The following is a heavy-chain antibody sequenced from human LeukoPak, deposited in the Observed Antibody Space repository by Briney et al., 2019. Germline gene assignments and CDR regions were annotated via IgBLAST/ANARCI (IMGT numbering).Heavy chain of an antibody. V-gene: IGHV1-2*02. CDR3: ARSTYCSSTSCYMSFDY. CDR2: INPNSGGT. D-gene: IGHD2-2*02. J-gene: IGHJ4*02. Sequence: ASVKVSCKASGYTFTGYYMHWVRQAPGQGLEWMGWINPNSGGTDYAQKFQGRVTMTRDTSISTAYLQWSSLKASDTAMYYCARSTYCSSTSCYMSFDYWGQGTLVTVSS. CDR1: GYTFTGYY.